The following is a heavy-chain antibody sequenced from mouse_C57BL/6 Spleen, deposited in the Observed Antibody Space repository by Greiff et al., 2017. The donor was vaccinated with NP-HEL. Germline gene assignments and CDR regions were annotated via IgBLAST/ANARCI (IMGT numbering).Heavy chain of an antibody. D-gene: IGHD4-1*01. CDR3: ASLTQPYWYFDV. CDR1: GFTFSDYY. CDR2: ISNGGGST. J-gene: IGHJ1*03. Sequence: DVKLVESGGGLVQPGGSLKLSCAASGFTFSDYYMYWVRQTPEKRLEWVAYISNGGGSTYYPDTVKGRFTISRDNAKNTLYLQMSRLKSEDTAMYYCASLTQPYWYFDVWGTGTTVTVSS. V-gene: IGHV5-12*01.